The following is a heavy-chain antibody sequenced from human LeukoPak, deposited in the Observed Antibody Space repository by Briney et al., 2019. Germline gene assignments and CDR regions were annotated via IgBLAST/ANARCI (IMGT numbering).Heavy chain of an antibody. Sequence: PSETLSLTCTVSGGSISSSSYYWGWIRQPPGKGLEWIGSAYYSGSTYHNPSLKSRVTISVDTSKNQFSLKLSSVTAADTGIYYCARHSRSGYIGYENAFDIWGQGTMVTVSS. CDR1: GGSISSSSYY. V-gene: IGHV4-39*01. J-gene: IGHJ3*02. CDR2: AYYSGST. CDR3: ARHSRSGYIGYENAFDI. D-gene: IGHD5-12*01.